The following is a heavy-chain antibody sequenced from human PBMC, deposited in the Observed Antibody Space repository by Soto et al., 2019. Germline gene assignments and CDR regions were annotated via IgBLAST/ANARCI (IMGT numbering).Heavy chain of an antibody. Sequence: ASVKVSCKASGGTFSSYAISWVRQAPGQGLEWMGGIIPIFGTANYAQKFQGRVTITADESTSTAYMERSSLRSEDTAVYYCARDEGLYSSPLTYYSYGMDVWGQGITVTVSS. CDR1: GGTFSSYA. CDR2: IIPIFGTA. V-gene: IGHV1-69*13. J-gene: IGHJ6*02. D-gene: IGHD6-13*01. CDR3: ARDEGLYSSPLTYYSYGMDV.